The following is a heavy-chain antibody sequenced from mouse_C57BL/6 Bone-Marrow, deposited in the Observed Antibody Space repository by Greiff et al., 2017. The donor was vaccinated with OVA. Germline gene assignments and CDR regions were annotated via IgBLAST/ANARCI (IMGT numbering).Heavy chain of an antibody. Sequence: QVQLQQPGAELVKPGASVKLSCKASGYTFTSYWMQWVKQRPGQGLEWIGEIDPSDSSTNYNQKFKGKATLTVDTSSSTAYMQLSSLTSEDSAVYYCARKRFYAMDYWGQGTSVTVSS. CDR1: GYTFTSYW. CDR2: IDPSDSST. J-gene: IGHJ4*01. V-gene: IGHV1-50*01. CDR3: ARKRFYAMDY.